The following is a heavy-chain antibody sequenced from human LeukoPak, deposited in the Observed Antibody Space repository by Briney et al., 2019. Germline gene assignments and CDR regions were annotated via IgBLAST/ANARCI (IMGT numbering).Heavy chain of an antibody. CDR2: IYYSGNT. CDR1: GGSMSTYY. Sequence: SETLSLTCTVSGGSMSTYYWSWIRQPPGKGLEWIGYIYYSGNTKYNPSLKTRVSMSVDTSKNQFSLKLSSVTAADTAVYYCAREGAYSDRGAEYWGQGTLVTVPS. D-gene: IGHD1-26*01. V-gene: IGHV4-59*01. J-gene: IGHJ4*02. CDR3: AREGAYSDRGAEY.